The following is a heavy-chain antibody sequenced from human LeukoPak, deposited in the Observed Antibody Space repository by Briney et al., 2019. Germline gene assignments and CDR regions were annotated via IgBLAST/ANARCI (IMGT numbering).Heavy chain of an antibody. CDR1: GGSISGADYY. V-gene: IGHV4-30-4*01. CDR2: VYYSGST. CDR3: ARGGGGSSTVTTYWFDP. D-gene: IGHD4-17*01. J-gene: IGHJ5*02. Sequence: SETLSLTCTVSGGSISGADYYWSWIRQPPGKGLEWIGYVYYSGSTYYSPSLKSRLTTSVDTSKNQFSLKLNSVTAADTAVYYCARGGGGSSTVTTYWFDPWGQGALVTVSS.